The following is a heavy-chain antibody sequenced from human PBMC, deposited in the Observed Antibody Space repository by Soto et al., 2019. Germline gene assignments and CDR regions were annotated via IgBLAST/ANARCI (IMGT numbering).Heavy chain of an antibody. V-gene: IGHV3-23*01. D-gene: IGHD6-13*01. CDR3: AKDQGSSWYEIDY. CDR1: GFTFSNYA. J-gene: IGHJ4*02. CDR2: ISGSGGST. Sequence: EVQLLESGGGLVQPGGSLRLSCAASGFTFSNYAVTWVRQAPGKGLEWVSTISGSGGSTYYADSVKGRFTNSRDNSKNPLFLQMNSLRAEDTGVYYCAKDQGSSWYEIDYWGQGTLVTVSS.